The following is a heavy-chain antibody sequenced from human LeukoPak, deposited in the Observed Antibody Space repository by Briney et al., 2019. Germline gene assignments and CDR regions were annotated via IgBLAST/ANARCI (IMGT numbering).Heavy chain of an antibody. J-gene: IGHJ6*03. CDR3: ARLHGSGSYYTEPPRSYYYYYYYMDV. Sequence: SETLSLTCAVSDVSIFRSNWWSWVRQPPGKGLEWIGQISPSGSTNYSPSLKSRVTISVDKSKNQFSLKLSSVTAADTAVYYCARLHGSGSYYTEPPRSYYYYYYYMDVWGKGTTVTISS. CDR2: ISPSGST. V-gene: IGHV4-4*02. D-gene: IGHD3-10*01. CDR1: DVSIFRSNW.